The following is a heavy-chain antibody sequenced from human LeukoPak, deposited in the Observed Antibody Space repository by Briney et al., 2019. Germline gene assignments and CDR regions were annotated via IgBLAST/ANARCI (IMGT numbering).Heavy chain of an antibody. V-gene: IGHV1-69*13. CDR3: ARVSQYYYDSSGLYYYYGMDV. CDR2: IIPIFGTA. J-gene: IGHJ6*02. D-gene: IGHD3-22*01. Sequence: ASVKVSCKASGGTFSSYAISWVRQAPGQGLEWMGGIIPIFGTANYAQKFQGRVTITADESTSTAYMELSSLRSEDTAVYYCARVSQYYYDSSGLYYYYGMDVWGQGPRSPSP. CDR1: GGTFSSYA.